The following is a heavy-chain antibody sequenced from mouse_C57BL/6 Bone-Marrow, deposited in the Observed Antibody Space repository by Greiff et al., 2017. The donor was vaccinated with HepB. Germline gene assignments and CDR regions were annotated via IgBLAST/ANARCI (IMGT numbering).Heavy chain of an antibody. V-gene: IGHV14-4*01. CDR3: TTEGPTAQATYYFDY. CDR2: IDPENGDT. D-gene: IGHD3-2*02. J-gene: IGHJ2*01. CDR1: GFNIKDDY. Sequence: EVQLQQSGAELVRPGASVKLSCTASGFNIKDDYMHWVKQRPEQGLEWIGWIDPENGDTEYASKFQGKATITADTSSNTAYLQLSSLTSEDTAVYYCTTEGPTAQATYYFDYWGQGTTLTVSS.